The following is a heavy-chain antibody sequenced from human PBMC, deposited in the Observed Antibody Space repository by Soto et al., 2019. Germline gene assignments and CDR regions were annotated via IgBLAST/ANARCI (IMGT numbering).Heavy chain of an antibody. Sequence: LSLTCAVYGGSFSGYYWSWIRQPPGKGLGWIGEINHSGSTNYNPSLKSRVTISVDTSKNQFSLKLSSVTAADTAVYYCARTPLRIAVAGGTSGVDYWGQGTLVTVSS. J-gene: IGHJ4*02. CDR3: ARTPLRIAVAGGTSGVDY. V-gene: IGHV4-34*01. D-gene: IGHD6-19*01. CDR2: INHSGST. CDR1: GGSFSGYY.